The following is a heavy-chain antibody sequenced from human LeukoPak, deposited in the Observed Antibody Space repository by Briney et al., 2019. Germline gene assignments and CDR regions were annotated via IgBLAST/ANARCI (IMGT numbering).Heavy chain of an antibody. V-gene: IGHV3-7*01. Sequence: GGSLRLSCAASGFTFSSYWMSWVRQAPGKGLEWLANIKQDGSEKYYADSVKGRFTISRDNAKNSLYLQMNSLRAEDTAVYYCARTANFAAGYYIDYWGQGTLVTVSS. CDR3: ARTANFAAGYYIDY. CDR1: GFTFSSYW. J-gene: IGHJ4*02. CDR2: IKQDGSEK. D-gene: IGHD6-13*01.